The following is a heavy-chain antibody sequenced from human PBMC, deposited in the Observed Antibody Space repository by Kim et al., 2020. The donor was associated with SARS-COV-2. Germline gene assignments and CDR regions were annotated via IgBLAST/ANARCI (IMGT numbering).Heavy chain of an antibody. J-gene: IGHJ4*02. CDR2: INAGNGNT. Sequence: ASVKVSCKASGYTFTSYAMHWVRQAPGQRLEWMGWINAGNGNTKYSQKFQGRVTITRDTSASTAYMELSSLRSEDTAVYYCERGGLGYCSGGSCYGPYYFDYWGQGTLVTVSS. CDR3: ERGGLGYCSGGSCYGPYYFDY. V-gene: IGHV1-3*01. D-gene: IGHD2-15*01. CDR1: GYTFTSYA.